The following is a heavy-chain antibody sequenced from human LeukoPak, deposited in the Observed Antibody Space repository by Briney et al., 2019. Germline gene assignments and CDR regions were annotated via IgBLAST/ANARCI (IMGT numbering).Heavy chain of an antibody. CDR1: GYSFTNYG. V-gene: IGHV1-18*01. Sequence: ASVKVSCKASGYSFTNYGISWVRQAPGQGLEWMGWVSAYNGYTHFAQKFQGRVTMTRDTSISTAYMELSRLRSDDTAVYYCARDVYPITIFGVVPQPTQRNWGQGTLVTVSS. CDR3: ARDVYPITIFGVVPQPTQRN. D-gene: IGHD3-3*01. CDR2: VSAYNGYT. J-gene: IGHJ4*02.